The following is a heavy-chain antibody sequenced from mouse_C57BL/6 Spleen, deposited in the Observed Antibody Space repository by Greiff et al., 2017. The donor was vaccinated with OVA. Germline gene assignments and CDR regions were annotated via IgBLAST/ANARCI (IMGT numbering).Heavy chain of an antibody. Sequence: EVQGVESGGDLVKPGGSLKLSCAASGFTFSSYGMSWVRQTPDKRLEWVATISSGGSYTYYPDSVKGRFTISRDNAKNTLYLQMSSLKSEDTAMYYCARYITTVVARGFAYWGQGTLVTVSA. CDR1: GFTFSSYG. D-gene: IGHD1-1*01. CDR2: ISSGGSYT. J-gene: IGHJ3*01. V-gene: IGHV5-6*01. CDR3: ARYITTVVARGFAY.